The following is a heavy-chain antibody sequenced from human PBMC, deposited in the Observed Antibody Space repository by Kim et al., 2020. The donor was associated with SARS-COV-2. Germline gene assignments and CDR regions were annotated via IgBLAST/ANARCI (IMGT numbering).Heavy chain of an antibody. CDR2: IKSRTDGGKK. Sequence: GGSLRLSCAASGFTFSNSCMSWVRQAPGKGLEWVGGIKSRTDGGKKEYAAPGKGRFTISRDDSKNTLYLQMNSLKTEVTAVYYCTRKTYYDFWSGAKEFDSWGQGTLVTVSS. CDR3: TRKTYYDFWSGAKEFDS. D-gene: IGHD3-3*01. J-gene: IGHJ4*02. V-gene: IGHV3-15*01. CDR1: GFTFSNSC.